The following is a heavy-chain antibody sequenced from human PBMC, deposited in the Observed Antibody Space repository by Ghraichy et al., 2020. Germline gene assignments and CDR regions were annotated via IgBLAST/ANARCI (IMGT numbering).Heavy chain of an antibody. CDR2: IYHTGST. CDR1: GGSVISYY. V-gene: IGHV4-59*02. J-gene: IGHJ4*02. Sequence: SQTLSLTCNVSGGSVISYYWSWIRQPPGRGLEWIGYIYHTGSTNCNPSLKSRVNLSLDSSKNQVSLTLTSVTAADTAVYYCARGLRNSSSQGTTSDYWGQGTLVTVSS. CDR3: ARGLRNSSSQGTTSDY. D-gene: IGHD6-6*01.